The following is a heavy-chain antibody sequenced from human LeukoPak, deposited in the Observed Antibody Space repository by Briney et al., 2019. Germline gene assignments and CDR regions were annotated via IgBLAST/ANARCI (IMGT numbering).Heavy chain of an antibody. CDR3: RTTVDTAMTLDY. V-gene: IGHV4-38-2*02. J-gene: IGHJ4*02. Sequence: SETLSLTCTVSGYSISSGYYWGWIRQPPGKGLEWIGSIYHSGTTYYNPSLKSRVTISVDTSKNQFSLKLRSVTAADTAVYYCRTTVDTAMTLDYWGQGTLVTVSS. CDR1: GYSISSGYY. D-gene: IGHD5-18*01. CDR2: IYHSGTT.